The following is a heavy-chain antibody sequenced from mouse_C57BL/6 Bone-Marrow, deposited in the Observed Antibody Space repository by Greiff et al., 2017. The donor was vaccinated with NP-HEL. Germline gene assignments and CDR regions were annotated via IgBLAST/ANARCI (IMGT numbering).Heavy chain of an antibody. V-gene: IGHV2-4*01. D-gene: IGHD1-1*01. CDR1: GFSLTSYG. CDR3: APMRYGSTFAY. Sequence: QVQLKESGPGLVQPSQSLSITCTVSGFSLTSYGVHWVRQPPGKGLEWLGVIWSGGSTDYNAAFISRLSISKDNSKSQVFFKMNSLQADDTAIYYRAPMRYGSTFAYWGQGTLVTVSA. CDR2: IWSGGST. J-gene: IGHJ3*01.